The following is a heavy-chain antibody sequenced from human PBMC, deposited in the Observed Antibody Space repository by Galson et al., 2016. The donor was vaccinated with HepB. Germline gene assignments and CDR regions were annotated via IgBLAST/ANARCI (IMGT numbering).Heavy chain of an antibody. CDR3: ARDKWGTTFDL. D-gene: IGHD7-27*01. V-gene: IGHV3-7*03. J-gene: IGHJ4*02. Sequence: SLRLSCAASGFTLSDYWMSWVRQAPGKGLEWVANIKQDGTEKYYVDSVKGRCTISRDNPKNSLYLQMDSLRGEDTAVYYCARDKWGTTFDLWGQGTLVTVSS. CDR2: IKQDGTEK. CDR1: GFTLSDYW.